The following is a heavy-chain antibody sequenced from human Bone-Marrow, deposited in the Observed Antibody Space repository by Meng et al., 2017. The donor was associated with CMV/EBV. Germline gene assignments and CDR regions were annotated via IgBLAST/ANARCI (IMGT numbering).Heavy chain of an antibody. CDR3: ARASSSSYYGMDV. D-gene: IGHD6-13*01. V-gene: IGHV3-21*01. J-gene: IGHJ6*02. CDR2: ISSSSSYI. CDR1: GFTFSSYS. Sequence: GESLKISCAASGFTFSSYSMNWVRQAPGKGLEWVSSISSSSSYIYYADSVEGRFTISRDNAKNSLYLQMNSQRAEDTAVYYCARASSSSYYGMDVWGQGNTVNV.